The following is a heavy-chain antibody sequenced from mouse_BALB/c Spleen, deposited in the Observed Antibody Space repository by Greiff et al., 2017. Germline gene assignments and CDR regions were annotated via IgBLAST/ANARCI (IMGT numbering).Heavy chain of an antibody. CDR2: IYPGDGDT. CDR1: GYTFTSYW. V-gene: IGHV1-87*01. CDR3: AREGGLY. J-gene: IGHJ2*01. Sequence: QVQLKESGAELARPGASVKLSCKASGYTFTSYWMQWVKQRPGQGLEWIGAIYPGDGDTRYTQKFKGKATLTADKSSSTAYMQLSSLASEDSAVYYCAREGGLYWGQGTTLTVSS.